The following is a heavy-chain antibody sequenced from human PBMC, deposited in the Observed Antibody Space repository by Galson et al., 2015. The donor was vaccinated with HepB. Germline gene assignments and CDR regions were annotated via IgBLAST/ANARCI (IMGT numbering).Heavy chain of an antibody. J-gene: IGHJ3*02. CDR3: AREYSSSPEAFDI. D-gene: IGHD6-6*01. Sequence: SLRLSCAASGFTFSSYAMHWVRQAPGKGLEWVAVISYDGSNKYYADSVKGRFTISRDNSKNTLYLQMNSLRAEDTAVYYCAREYSSSPEAFDIWGQGTMVTVSS. CDR2: ISYDGSNK. V-gene: IGHV3-30-3*01. CDR1: GFTFSSYA.